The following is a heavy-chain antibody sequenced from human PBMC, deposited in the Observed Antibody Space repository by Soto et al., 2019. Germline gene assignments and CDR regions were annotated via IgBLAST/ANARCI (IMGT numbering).Heavy chain of an antibody. D-gene: IGHD1-26*01. CDR2: IYYSGTT. CDR1: GGSISSSSYY. Sequence: PSETLSLTCTVSGGSISSSSYYWVWIRQPPGKGLEWIGSIYYSGTTYYNPSLKSRVTISVDTSKNQFSLKLRSVTAADTAVYYCARQSPEYLGSVGWFEPWGQGTLVTVSS. V-gene: IGHV4-39*01. J-gene: IGHJ5*02. CDR3: ARQSPEYLGSVGWFEP.